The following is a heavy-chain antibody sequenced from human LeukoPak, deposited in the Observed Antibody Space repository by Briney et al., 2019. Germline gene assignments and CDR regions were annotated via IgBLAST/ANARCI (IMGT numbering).Heavy chain of an antibody. CDR2: IYYSGST. CDR1: GGSFSGYY. Sequence: SETLSLTCAVYGGSFSGYYWSWIRQPPGKGLEWIGSIYYSGSTYYNPPLKSRVTISVDTSKNQFSLKLSSVTAADTAVYYCARLRRFGPSGGWFDPWGQGTLVTVSS. V-gene: IGHV4-34*01. D-gene: IGHD3-10*01. CDR3: ARLRRFGPSGGWFDP. J-gene: IGHJ5*02.